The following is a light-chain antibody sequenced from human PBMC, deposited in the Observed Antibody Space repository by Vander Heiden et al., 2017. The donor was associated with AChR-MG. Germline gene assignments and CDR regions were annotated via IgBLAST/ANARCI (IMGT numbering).Light chain of an antibody. V-gene: IGKV3-11*01. J-gene: IGKJ1*01. CDR3: QQRSNWPRT. Sequence: EIVFTHSLGTLSLSPGAKATLSCRSSQSVSSNLAWYQQKPGQAPSLLIYDTSNRATGIPARFSGSGSGTDFTLTISSLEPEDFAVYYCQQRSNWPRTFGQGTKVEIK. CDR1: QSVSSN. CDR2: DTS.